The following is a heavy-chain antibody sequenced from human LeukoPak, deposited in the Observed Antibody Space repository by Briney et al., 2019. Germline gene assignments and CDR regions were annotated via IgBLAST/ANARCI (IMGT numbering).Heavy chain of an antibody. CDR2: VSTGSNYI. CDR3: ARGGTDYYYYMDV. D-gene: IGHD3-16*01. CDR1: GFTFSSYS. J-gene: IGHJ6*03. V-gene: IGHV3-21*01. Sequence: GGSLRLSCTASGFTFSSYSLNWVRQAPGKGLEWVSSVSTGSNYIYYADSVKGRFTISRDNDKNSLYLQMNSLRVEDTAVYYCARGGTDYYYYMDVWGKGTTVTVSS.